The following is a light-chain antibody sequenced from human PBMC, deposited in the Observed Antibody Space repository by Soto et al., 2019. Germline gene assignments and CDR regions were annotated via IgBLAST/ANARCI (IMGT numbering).Light chain of an antibody. J-gene: IGKJ4*01. Sequence: DIQMTQSPSSLSASVGDRVTITCRASQSISSYLNWYQQKPGKAPKLLIYAASCLQSGVPSRFSCSGSGTDFTLTISSLQPEDFATYYCQQSYSTPLTFGGGTEVDI. V-gene: IGKV1-39*01. CDR3: QQSYSTPLT. CDR1: QSISSY. CDR2: AAS.